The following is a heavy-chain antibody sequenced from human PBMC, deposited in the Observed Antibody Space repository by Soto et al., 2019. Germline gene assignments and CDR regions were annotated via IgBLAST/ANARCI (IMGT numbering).Heavy chain of an antibody. D-gene: IGHD3-3*01. V-gene: IGHV3-23*01. CDR1: GFTFSSYA. J-gene: IGHJ3*02. CDR3: AKDILFGVVIIKPDAFDI. Sequence: GGSLRLSCAASGFTFSSYAMSWVRQAPGKGLEWVSAISGSGGSTYYADSVKGRFTISRDNSKNTLYLQMNSLRAEDTAVYYCAKDILFGVVIIKPDAFDIWGQGTMVTVSS. CDR2: ISGSGGST.